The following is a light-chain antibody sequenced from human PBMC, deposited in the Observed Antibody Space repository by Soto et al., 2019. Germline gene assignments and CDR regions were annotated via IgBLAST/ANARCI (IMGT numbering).Light chain of an antibody. V-gene: IGKV1-5*03. J-gene: IGKJ2*01. CDR1: QSIDGW. CDR3: QQYNSYPKT. Sequence: DVPMTQSPSTLSASIGDTVTITCRASQSIDGWLAWYQQKPGRPPKLLIYRASILENGVPSRFSGRGSGTEFTLTISGLRPDDLGTYFCQQYNSYPKTFGEGTRLDI. CDR2: RAS.